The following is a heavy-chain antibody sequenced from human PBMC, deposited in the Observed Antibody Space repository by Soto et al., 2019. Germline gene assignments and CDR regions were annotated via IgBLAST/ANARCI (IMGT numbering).Heavy chain of an antibody. D-gene: IGHD3-16*01. CDR3: AGEGVRGMDV. CDR1: GSTFTSYD. V-gene: IGHV1-8*01. Sequence: QVQLVQSGAEVKKPGASGKVSCKASGSTFTSYDFNWVRQATGQGLEWMGWMNPKNGNTGYAQKVQGRVTMSRNTSISTAYMERSSLRSEDTAVYYCAGEGVRGMDVWGQGTTVTVSS. J-gene: IGHJ6*02. CDR2: MNPKNGNT.